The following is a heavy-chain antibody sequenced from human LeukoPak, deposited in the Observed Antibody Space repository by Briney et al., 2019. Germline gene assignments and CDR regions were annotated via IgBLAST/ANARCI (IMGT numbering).Heavy chain of an antibody. CDR2: IRSKAISYAT. V-gene: IGHV3-73*01. CDR1: GFTFSGSA. D-gene: IGHD1-26*01. CDR3: TSLGGLLYAFDI. Sequence: GGSLKLSCAASGFTFSGSAMHWVRQASGKGLEWVGRIRSKAISYATAYAASVKGRFTISRDDSKNTAYLQMNSLKTEDTAVYYCTSLGGLLYAFDIWGQGTMVTVSS. J-gene: IGHJ3*02.